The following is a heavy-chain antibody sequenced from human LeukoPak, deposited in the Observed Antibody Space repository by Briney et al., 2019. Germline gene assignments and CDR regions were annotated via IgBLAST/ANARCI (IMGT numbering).Heavy chain of an antibody. CDR3: ARWGRWGSSSWYGGPFDY. J-gene: IGHJ4*02. CDR2: INPSGGST. CDR1: GGTFSSYA. D-gene: IGHD6-13*01. Sequence: GASVKVSCKASGGTFSSYAINWVRQAPGQGLEWMGIINPSGGSTSYAQKFQGRVTMTRDTSTSTVYMELSSLRSEDTAVYYCARWGRWGSSSWYGGPFDYWGQGTLVTVSS. V-gene: IGHV1-46*01.